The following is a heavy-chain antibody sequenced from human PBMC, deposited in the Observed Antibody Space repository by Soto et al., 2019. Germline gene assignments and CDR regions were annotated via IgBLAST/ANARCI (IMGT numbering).Heavy chain of an antibody. CDR3: ARVSVEWLPLDY. J-gene: IGHJ4*02. Sequence: SETLSLACTVSGGSISSGGYYWSWIRQHPGKGLEWIGYIYYSGSTYYNPSLKSRVTISVDTSKNQFSLKLSSVTAADTAVYYCARVSVEWLPLDYWGQGTLVTVSS. V-gene: IGHV4-31*03. CDR1: GGSISSGGYY. D-gene: IGHD3-3*01. CDR2: IYYSGST.